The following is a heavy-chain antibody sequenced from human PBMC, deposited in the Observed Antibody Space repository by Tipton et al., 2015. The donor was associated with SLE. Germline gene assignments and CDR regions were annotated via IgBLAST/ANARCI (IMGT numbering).Heavy chain of an antibody. D-gene: IGHD2-8*01. CDR2: INPNTGGT. V-gene: IGHV1-2*02. CDR1: GYTFTGYY. Sequence: QVQLVQSGAEVKKPGASMKVSCKASGYTFTGYYMHWVRQAPGQGLEWMGWINPNTGGTNYAQKFQGRVTMTRDTSISTAYMELSRLTSDDTAVYYCAGGVIMVSAYYGVDVWGRGTTVTVSS. J-gene: IGHJ6*02. CDR3: AGGVIMVSAYYGVDV.